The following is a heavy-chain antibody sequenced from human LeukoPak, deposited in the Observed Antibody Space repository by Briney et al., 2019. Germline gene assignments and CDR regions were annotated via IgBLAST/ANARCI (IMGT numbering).Heavy chain of an antibody. Sequence: GGSLRLSCAASGFTFSSYWMSWVRQAPGKGLEWVANIKQDGSEKYYVDSVKGRFTISRDNAKNSLYLQMNSLRAEDTAVYYCAKFRLGSRGDSFDYWGQGTLVTVSS. J-gene: IGHJ4*02. V-gene: IGHV3-7*01. CDR1: GFTFSSYW. CDR3: AKFRLGSRGDSFDY. CDR2: IKQDGSEK. D-gene: IGHD3-10*01.